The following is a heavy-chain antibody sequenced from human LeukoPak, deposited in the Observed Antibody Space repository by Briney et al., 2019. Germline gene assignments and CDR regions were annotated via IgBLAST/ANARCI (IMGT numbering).Heavy chain of an antibody. CDR3: ARDLLLGANC. J-gene: IGHJ4*02. CDR1: GFTFSSYW. Sequence: GGSLRPSCAASGFTFSSYWMHWVRQAPGKGLVWVSRINSDGTSTNYADSVKGRFTISRDNAKKTLCLQMNSLTAEDTAVYYCARDLLLGANCWGQGTLVTVSS. V-gene: IGHV3-74*01. CDR2: INSDGTST. D-gene: IGHD1-26*01.